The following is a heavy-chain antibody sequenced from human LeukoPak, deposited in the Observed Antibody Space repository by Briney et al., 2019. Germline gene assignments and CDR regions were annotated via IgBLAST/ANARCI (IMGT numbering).Heavy chain of an antibody. CDR2: IYYSGST. CDR1: GGSISNYY. V-gene: IGHV4-59*12. D-gene: IGHD4-11*01. J-gene: IGHJ4*02. Sequence: PSETLSLTCTVSGGSISNYYWSWIRQPPGKGLEWIGYIYYSGSTNYNPSLKSRATISVDMSKNHFSLKLSSVTAADTAVYYCARDRAYSFDYWGQGTLVTVSS. CDR3: ARDRAYSFDY.